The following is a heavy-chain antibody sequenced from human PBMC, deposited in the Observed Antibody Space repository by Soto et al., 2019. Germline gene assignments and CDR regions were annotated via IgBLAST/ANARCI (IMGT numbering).Heavy chain of an antibody. J-gene: IGHJ4*02. CDR3: ARLGFVVVTAIQGLVDY. D-gene: IGHD2-21*02. CDR2: IYPSNSDT. CDR1: GYSFTSYW. Sequence: EVQLVQSGAEVKKPGESLKISCKGSGYSFTSYWIGWVRQMPGKGLEWMGIIYPSNSDTRYSPSFQGQVTISADKSISTAYLQWSSLKASDTAMYYCARLGFVVVTAIQGLVDYWGQGTLVTVSS. V-gene: IGHV5-51*01.